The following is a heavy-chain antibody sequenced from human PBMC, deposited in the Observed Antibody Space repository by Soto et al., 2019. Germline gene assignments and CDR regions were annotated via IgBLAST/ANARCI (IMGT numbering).Heavy chain of an antibody. J-gene: IGHJ4*02. V-gene: IGHV3-7*05. CDR2: IKQDGSEK. D-gene: IGHD3-22*01. Sequence: GGSLRLSCAASGFTFSSYWMSWVRQAPGKGLEWVANIKQDGSEKYYVDSVKGRFTISRDNAKNTLYLQMDSLRAEDTAIYYCATHIYDDSSYLDYWGQGTLVTVSS. CDR3: ATHIYDDSSYLDY. CDR1: GFTFSSYW.